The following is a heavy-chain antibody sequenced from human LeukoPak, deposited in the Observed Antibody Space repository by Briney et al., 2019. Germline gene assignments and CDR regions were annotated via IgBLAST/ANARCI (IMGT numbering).Heavy chain of an antibody. CDR1: GGTFSSYA. J-gene: IGHJ5*02. CDR2: INPNSGGT. Sequence: ASVKVSCKASGGTFSSYAISWVRQAPGQGLEWMGWINPNSGGTNYAQKFQGRVTMTRDTSISTAYMELSRLRSDDTAVYYCARGRGTKWGSHWFDPWGQGTLVTVSS. D-gene: IGHD1-1*01. CDR3: ARGRGTKWGSHWFDP. V-gene: IGHV1-2*02.